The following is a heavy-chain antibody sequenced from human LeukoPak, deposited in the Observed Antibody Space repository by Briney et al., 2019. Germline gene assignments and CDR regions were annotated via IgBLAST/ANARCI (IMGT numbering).Heavy chain of an antibody. CDR1: GFTFSSYG. Sequence: PGRSLRLSCAASGFTFSSYGMHWVRQAPGKGLEWVAVISYDGSNKYYADSVKGRFTISRDDSKNTLYLQMNSLRADDAAVYYCARVGSPRLRLRGVYYFDYWGQGTLVTVSS. V-gene: IGHV3-30*03. D-gene: IGHD5-12*01. CDR3: ARVGSPRLRLRGVYYFDY. CDR2: ISYDGSNK. J-gene: IGHJ4*02.